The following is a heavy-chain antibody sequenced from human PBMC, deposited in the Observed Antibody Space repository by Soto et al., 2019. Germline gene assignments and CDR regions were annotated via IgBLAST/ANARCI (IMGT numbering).Heavy chain of an antibody. CDR1: GFTFSRFA. CDR3: AKGKISTTTYTSFDS. J-gene: IGHJ5*01. CDR2: FSGPGGGT. V-gene: IGHV3-23*01. D-gene: IGHD1-26*01. Sequence: EVQLLESGGGLVHLGGSLRLSCEASGFTFSRFAMSWVRQTPGKGLEWVSTFSGPGGGTSYADYVKGRFTISIDNFTSAVHLQMNSLRAEDTAIYYCAKGKISTTTYTSFDSWGRGTLVSVSS.